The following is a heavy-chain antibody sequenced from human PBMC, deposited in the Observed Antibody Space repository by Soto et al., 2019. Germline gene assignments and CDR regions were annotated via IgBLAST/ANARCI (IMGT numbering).Heavy chain of an antibody. V-gene: IGHV3-64D*06. CDR2: ISTNGGST. J-gene: IGHJ4*02. Sequence: PGGSLRLSCSVFGFTFSSYTMHWVRQAPGKGLQYVSSISTNGGSTYYADSAKGRFTISRDNSKNTLYLQMSSLRVEDTAVYYCVKDRYVDYWGQGTLVTVSS. CDR1: GFTFSSYT. CDR3: VKDRYVDY.